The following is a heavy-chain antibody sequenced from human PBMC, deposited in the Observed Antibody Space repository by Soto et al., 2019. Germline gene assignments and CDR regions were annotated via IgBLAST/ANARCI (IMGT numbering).Heavy chain of an antibody. CDR3: ARVSSGYNIALDY. CDR1: GFNFSFYS. D-gene: IGHD3-22*01. V-gene: IGHV3-21*01. CDR2: ISSSSSYI. Sequence: LRLSCAASGFNFSFYSMNWLRQAPGKGLEWVSSISSSSSYIYYADSVKGRFTISRDNAKNSLYLQMNSLRAEDTAVYYCARVSSGYNIALDYWGQGTLVTVSS. J-gene: IGHJ4*02.